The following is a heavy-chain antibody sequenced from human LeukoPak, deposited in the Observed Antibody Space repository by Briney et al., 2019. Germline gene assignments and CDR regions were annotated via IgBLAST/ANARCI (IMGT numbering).Heavy chain of an antibody. CDR2: IKQDGSEK. CDR3: ARDLSTSRYYYYMDV. Sequence: ETLSLTCTVSGGSISSYYWSWVRQAPGKGLEWVANIKQDGSEKYYVDSVKGRFTISRDNAKNSLYLQMNSLRAEDTAVYYCARDLSTSRYYYYMDVWGKGTTVTVSS. CDR1: GGSISSYY. D-gene: IGHD2-2*01. V-gene: IGHV3-7*01. J-gene: IGHJ6*03.